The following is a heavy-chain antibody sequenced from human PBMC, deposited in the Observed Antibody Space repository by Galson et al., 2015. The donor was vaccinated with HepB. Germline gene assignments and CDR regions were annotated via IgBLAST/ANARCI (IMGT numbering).Heavy chain of an antibody. CDR3: ARDAGYSSGWYYLNYFDQ. D-gene: IGHD6-19*01. J-gene: IGHJ4*02. V-gene: IGHV1-18*01. CDR1: GYIFTSYG. Sequence: SVKVSCKASGYIFTSYGISWLRQDPGQGLEWMGWISAYNGKTKYAEKFQGRVTMTMDTATSTVYMELRSLRSDDTAIYYCARDAGYSSGWYYLNYFDQWGQGSRVIVSS. CDR2: ISAYNGKT.